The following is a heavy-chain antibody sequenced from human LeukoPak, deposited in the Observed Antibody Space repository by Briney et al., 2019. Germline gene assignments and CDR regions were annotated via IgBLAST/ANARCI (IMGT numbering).Heavy chain of an antibody. CDR2: IYYSGST. Sequence: SETLSLTCTVSGGSISSYYWSWIRQPPGKGLEWIGYIYYSGSTYYNPSLKSRVTISVDTSKNQFSLKLSSVTAADTAVYYCARHVDSSSWFYYYYYGMDVWGQGTTVTVSS. D-gene: IGHD6-13*01. CDR3: ARHVDSSSWFYYYYYGMDV. CDR1: GGSISSYY. V-gene: IGHV4-59*08. J-gene: IGHJ6*02.